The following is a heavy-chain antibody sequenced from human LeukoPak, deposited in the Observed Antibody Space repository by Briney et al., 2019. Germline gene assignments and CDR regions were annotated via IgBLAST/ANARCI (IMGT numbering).Heavy chain of an antibody. CDR2: IIPIFGTA. V-gene: IGHV1-69*01. CDR1: GGTFSCYV. J-gene: IGHJ5*02. Sequence: GSSVKVSCKASGGTFSCYVIRWVRQAPGQGLEWMGRIIPIFGTANYAQKFQGRVTITADESTSTAYMELSSLRSEDTAVYYCASDPRTWFDPWGQGTLVTVSS. CDR3: ASDPRTWFDP.